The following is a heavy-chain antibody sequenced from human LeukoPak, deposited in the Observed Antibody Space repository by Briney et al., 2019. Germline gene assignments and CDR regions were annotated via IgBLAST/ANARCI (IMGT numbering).Heavy chain of an antibody. Sequence: PGGTLRLSCAVSGFTFSSYGMSWVRQAPGKGLEWVSGISGSGGATYYADSVKGRFTISRDDPHNTLYLQMNSLRAEDTAVYFCARGGVDYYGSGTYYLMYYFDYWGQGALVTVSS. CDR2: ISGSGGAT. V-gene: IGHV3-23*01. D-gene: IGHD3-10*01. CDR3: ARGGVDYYGSGTYYLMYYFDY. CDR1: GFTFSSYG. J-gene: IGHJ4*02.